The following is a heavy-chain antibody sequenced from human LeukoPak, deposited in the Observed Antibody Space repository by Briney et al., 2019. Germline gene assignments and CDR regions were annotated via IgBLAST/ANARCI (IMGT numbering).Heavy chain of an antibody. Sequence: ASVKVSCKASGYTFTDYYMHWVRQAPGQGLEWMGWIDPNSGGTNYAQKFQGRVTMTRDTSISTAYMDLSRLTSDDTAVYYCARDWPGISLHFDLWGRGTLITVSS. CDR2: IDPNSGGT. J-gene: IGHJ2*01. V-gene: IGHV1-2*02. CDR1: GYTFTDYY. CDR3: ARDWPGISLHFDL. D-gene: IGHD2-15*01.